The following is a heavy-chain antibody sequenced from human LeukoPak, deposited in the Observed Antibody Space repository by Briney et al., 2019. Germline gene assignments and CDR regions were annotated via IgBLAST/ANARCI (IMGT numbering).Heavy chain of an antibody. Sequence: GESLKISCKGYGDRFTSYWVAWVRQMPGKGLEWMGIIFPGDSDTRYSPSIQGQVTISVDRSISTAYLQWSSLKASDTAIYYCARRPLHSQTWLAPWGKGTLVTVSS. CDR1: GDRFTSYW. V-gene: IGHV5-51*01. CDR2: IFPGDSDT. CDR3: ARRPLHSQTWLAP. J-gene: IGHJ5*02.